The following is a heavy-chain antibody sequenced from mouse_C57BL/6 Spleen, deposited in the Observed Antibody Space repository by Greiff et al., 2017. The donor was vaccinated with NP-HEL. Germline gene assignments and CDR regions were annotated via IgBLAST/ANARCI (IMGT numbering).Heavy chain of an antibody. CDR1: GYTFTSYC. CDR2: INPSGGYT. V-gene: IGHV1-7*01. J-gene: IGHJ4*01. Sequence: QVQLQQSGAELVKPGASVKLSCKASGYTFTSYCMNWVKQRPGKGLEWIGYINPSGGYTNYNQKFKDKATLTADKSSSTAYMQLSSLTSEDSAVYYCATRDAADAMDYWGQGTSVTVSS. D-gene: IGHD3-3*01. CDR3: ATRDAADAMDY.